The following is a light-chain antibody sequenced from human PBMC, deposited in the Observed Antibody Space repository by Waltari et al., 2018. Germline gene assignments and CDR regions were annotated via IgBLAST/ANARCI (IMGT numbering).Light chain of an antibody. CDR2: DGS. CDR3: SSYTSSSAPYV. Sequence: YQQYPGKAPKRMIYDGSKRPSGVSNRFSGSKSGNTASLTISGLLAEDEAEYFCSSYTSSSAPYVFGPGTKVTVL. V-gene: IGLV2-14*02. J-gene: IGLJ1*01.